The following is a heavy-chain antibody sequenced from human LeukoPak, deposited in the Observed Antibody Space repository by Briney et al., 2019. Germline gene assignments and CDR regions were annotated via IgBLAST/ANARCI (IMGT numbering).Heavy chain of an antibody. CDR1: GFTFSSYA. V-gene: IGHV3-23*01. J-gene: IGHJ6*03. Sequence: GGSLRLSCAASGFTFSSYAMSWVRQAPGKGLEWVSSISGSDGTTSTSTYYADSVKGRFTISRDNSKNTLYLPMNSLRAEDTALYYCAKRGWEFSFYYYYYMDVWGKGTTVTVSS. CDR2: ISGSDGTTSTST. D-gene: IGHD1-26*01. CDR3: AKRGWEFSFYYYYYMDV.